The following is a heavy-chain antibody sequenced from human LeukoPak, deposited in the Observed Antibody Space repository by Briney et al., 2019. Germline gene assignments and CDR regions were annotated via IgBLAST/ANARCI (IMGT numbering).Heavy chain of an antibody. D-gene: IGHD6-6*01. CDR3: ARGISSSSFATTDY. Sequence: GGSLRLSCAASGFTFSSYSMNWVRQAPGKGLEWVSYVSRTSTTIYYADSVKGRFTVSRDNAKSSLYLQMNSLRDEDTAVYYCARGISSSSFATTDYWGQGTLVSVSS. CDR2: VSRTSTTI. CDR1: GFTFSSYS. V-gene: IGHV3-48*02. J-gene: IGHJ4*02.